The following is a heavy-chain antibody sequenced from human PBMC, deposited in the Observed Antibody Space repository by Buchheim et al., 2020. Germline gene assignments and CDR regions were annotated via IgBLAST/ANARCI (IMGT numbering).Heavy chain of an antibody. J-gene: IGHJ4*02. Sequence: QITLKESGPTLVKPTQTLTLTCTFSGFSLSTSGVGVGWIRQPPGKALEWLALIYWDDNKRYGPSLETRLTITKDTSKNQVVLTMANMDPVDTATYFCAHRGYSSSWYYFDYWGQGTL. D-gene: IGHD6-13*01. CDR2: IYWDDNK. V-gene: IGHV2-5*05. CDR1: GFSLSTSGVG. CDR3: AHRGYSSSWYYFDY.